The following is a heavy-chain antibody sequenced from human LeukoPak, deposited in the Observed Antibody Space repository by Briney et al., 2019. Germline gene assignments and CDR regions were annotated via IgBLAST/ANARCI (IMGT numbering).Heavy chain of an antibody. CDR2: SNWNGGST. CDR1: GFTFDDYG. J-gene: IGHJ4*02. V-gene: IGHV3-20*04. CDR3: ARGSGYDFWSPFDY. D-gene: IGHD3-3*01. Sequence: RPGGSLRLSCAASGFTFDDYGVSWVRQAPGKGLEWVSGSNWNGGSTGYADSVKGRFAISRDNARSSLYLQMNSLRAEDTALYYCARGSGYDFWSPFDYWGQGTLVTVSS.